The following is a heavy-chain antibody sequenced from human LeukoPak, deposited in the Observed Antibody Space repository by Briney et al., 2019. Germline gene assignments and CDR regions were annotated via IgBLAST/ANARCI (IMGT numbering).Heavy chain of an antibody. Sequence: SETLSLTWAVSGGSISSGGYSWSWIRQPPGKGLEWIGYIYHSGSTYYNPSLKSRVTISVDRSKNQFSLKLSSVTAADTAVYYCASQGSLSGSGSYSLDYWGQGTLVTVSS. CDR3: ASQGSLSGSGSYSLDY. CDR1: GGSISSGGYS. D-gene: IGHD3-10*01. V-gene: IGHV4-30-2*01. J-gene: IGHJ4*02. CDR2: IYHSGST.